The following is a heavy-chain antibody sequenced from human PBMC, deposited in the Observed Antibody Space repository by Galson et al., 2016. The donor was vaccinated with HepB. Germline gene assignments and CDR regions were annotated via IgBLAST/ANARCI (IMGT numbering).Heavy chain of an antibody. J-gene: IGHJ4*02. Sequence: QSGAAVKKPGESLKISCTGFDSNSSYWIGWIRQLPGTGLEWMAIIYPRSPNVRYSPFFQGVLTISADKSTHTSYLQWSSLKASDSARYYCATVGLGGKTRLSDSWGQGTLLTVSS. D-gene: IGHD2-15*01. CDR2: IYPRSPNV. V-gene: IGHV5-51*01. CDR1: DSNSSYW. CDR3: ATVGLGGKTRLSDS.